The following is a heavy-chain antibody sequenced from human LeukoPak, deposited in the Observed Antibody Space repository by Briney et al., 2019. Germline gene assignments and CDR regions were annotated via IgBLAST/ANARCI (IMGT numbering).Heavy chain of an antibody. CDR2: ISTSGSSI. J-gene: IGHJ6*03. Sequence: GGSLRLSCAASGFTLSSFEMNWVRQAPGKGLEWLSHISTSGSSIHYADSVKGRFTISRDNAKNSLYLQMNSLRAEDTAVYYCARDATTEVGTVYMDVWGKGTTVTISS. CDR1: GFTLSSFE. V-gene: IGHV3-48*03. CDR3: ARDATTEVGTVYMDV. D-gene: IGHD6-13*01.